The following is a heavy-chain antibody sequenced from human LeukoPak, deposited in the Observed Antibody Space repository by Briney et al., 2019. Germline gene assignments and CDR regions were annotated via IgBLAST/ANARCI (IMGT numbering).Heavy chain of an antibody. D-gene: IGHD6-13*01. CDR3: AKELYSTTWFDY. CDR1: GFTFSSYA. V-gene: IGHV3-30*04. CDR2: ISYDGTNK. Sequence: PGRSLRLSCVASGFTFSSYAMHSVRQAPGKGLEWVAVISYDGTNKFYADSVKGRFTISRDNSKNTLFLQMNSLRAGDTAVYYCAKELYSTTWFDYWGQGTLVTVSS. J-gene: IGHJ5*01.